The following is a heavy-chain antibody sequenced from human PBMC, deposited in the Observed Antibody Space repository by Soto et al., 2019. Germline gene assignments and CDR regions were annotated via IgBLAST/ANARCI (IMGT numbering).Heavy chain of an antibody. CDR3: AKEKITYYYDSSGSLDY. Sequence: GSSLGLSCAASGFTFSSYAMSWVRQGPGKGLEWVSAISGSGVSTYYADSVKGLFTISRDNSKNTLYLQMKSLRAEDTAVYYCAKEKITYYYDSSGSLDYWAQGTLVTVSS. V-gene: IGHV3-23*01. CDR1: GFTFSSYA. CDR2: ISGSGVST. J-gene: IGHJ4*02. D-gene: IGHD3-22*01.